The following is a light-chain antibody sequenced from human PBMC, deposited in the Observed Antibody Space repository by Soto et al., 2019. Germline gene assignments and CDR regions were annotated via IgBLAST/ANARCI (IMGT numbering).Light chain of an antibody. CDR3: QKYNNRPLT. J-gene: IGKJ4*01. Sequence: EIVMTQSPATLSVSPGERATLSCRASQSVNNNLAWYQQKPGQAPRLLIYGASARATGIPARFSGSGSGTEFAHTISSLQSEDLAVYYCQKYNNRPLTFGGGTKVEIK. CDR1: QSVNNN. V-gene: IGKV3-15*01. CDR2: GAS.